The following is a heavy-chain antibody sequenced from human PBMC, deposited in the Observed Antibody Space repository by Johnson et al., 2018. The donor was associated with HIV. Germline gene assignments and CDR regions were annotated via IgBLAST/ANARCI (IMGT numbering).Heavy chain of an antibody. J-gene: IGHJ3*02. V-gene: IGHV3-30*03. CDR2: ISSDGSNT. CDR1: GFTFSAYG. CDR3: ARDPDI. Sequence: VQLVESGGCLVPPGGSLRLSCAASGFTFSAYGMYWVRQAPGKGLDWVTLISSDGSNTYYADSVKGRFTISRDNSRNTLYLQMNSLRAEDTAVYYGARDPDIWGQGTMVTVSS.